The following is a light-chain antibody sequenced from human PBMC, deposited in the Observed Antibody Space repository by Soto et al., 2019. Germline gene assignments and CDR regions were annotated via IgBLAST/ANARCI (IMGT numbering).Light chain of an antibody. CDR1: SSDVGGYNL. J-gene: IGLJ2*01. CDR2: EGS. Sequence: QSALTQPPSASGSPGQSVTISCTGTSSDVGGYNLVSWYQQHPGKAPKLMIYEGSKRPSGVSNRFSGSKSGNTASLTISGLQAEDEADYYCCSYAGSRGLVFGGGTKVTVL. CDR3: CSYAGSRGLV. V-gene: IGLV2-23*01.